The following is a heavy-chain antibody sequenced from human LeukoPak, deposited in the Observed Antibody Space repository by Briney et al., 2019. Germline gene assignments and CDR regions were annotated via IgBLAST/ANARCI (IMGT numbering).Heavy chain of an antibody. CDR3: ARSGSSNWFDP. CDR2: INPNSGGT. J-gene: IGHJ5*02. D-gene: IGHD3-10*01. Sequence: ASVKVSCKASGYTFTGYYMHWVRQAPGQGLEWMGWINPNSGGTNYAQKVQGWVTMTRDTSISTAYMELSRLRSDDTAVYYCARSGSSNWFDPWGQGTLVTVSS. CDR1: GYTFTGYY. V-gene: IGHV1-2*04.